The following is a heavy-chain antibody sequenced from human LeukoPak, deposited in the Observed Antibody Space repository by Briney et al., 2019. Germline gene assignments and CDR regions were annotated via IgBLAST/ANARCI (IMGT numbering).Heavy chain of an antibody. Sequence: ASVKVSCKASGGTFSSYAISWVRQAPGQGLEWMGGIIPIFGTANYEQKFQGRVTITTDESTSTAYMELSSLRSEETAVYYCARSRSSSFPLGSFDYWGQGTLVTVSS. CDR1: GGTFSSYA. CDR2: IIPIFGTA. D-gene: IGHD6-13*01. CDR3: ARSRSSSFPLGSFDY. J-gene: IGHJ4*02. V-gene: IGHV1-69*05.